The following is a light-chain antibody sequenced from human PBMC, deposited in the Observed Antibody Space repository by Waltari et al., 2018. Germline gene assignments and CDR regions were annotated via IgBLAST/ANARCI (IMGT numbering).Light chain of an antibody. J-gene: IGLJ2*01. Sequence: FMLTQPHSVSESPGKTVTLSCTRSRGNIATNYVQWYQQRPGSAPTKVIYEDNQRPSGVPDRFSGSIDSSSNSASLIISGLKAEDEADYYCQSFDSSHVVFGGGTKLTVL. CDR2: EDN. CDR1: RGNIATNY. CDR3: QSFDSSHVV. V-gene: IGLV6-57*03.